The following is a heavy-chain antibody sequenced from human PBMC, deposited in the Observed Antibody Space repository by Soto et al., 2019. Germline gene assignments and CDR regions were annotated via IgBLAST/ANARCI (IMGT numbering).Heavy chain of an antibody. CDR1: GGSISSGDYY. CDR2: IYYSGST. D-gene: IGHD3-10*01. CDR3: ARKAPTYYYGSGLGGGFDY. Sequence: SETLSLTCTVSGGSISSGDYYWSWIRQPPGKGLEWIGYIYYSGSTYYNPSLKSRVTISVDTSKNQFSLKLSSVTAADTAVYYCARKAPTYYYGSGLGGGFDYWGQGTLVTVS. J-gene: IGHJ4*02. V-gene: IGHV4-30-4*01.